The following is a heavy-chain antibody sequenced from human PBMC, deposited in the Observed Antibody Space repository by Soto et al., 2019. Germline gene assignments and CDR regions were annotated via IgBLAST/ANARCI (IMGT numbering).Heavy chain of an antibody. J-gene: IGHJ6*02. CDR1: GFTYTDFA. CDR2: ISYDGSDK. V-gene: IGHV3-30*09. D-gene: IGHD3-22*01. CDR3: ARRAWDSYYAIDV. Sequence: VQLVESGGGEVQPGRSLRLSCAASGFTYTDFALHWVRQAPGKGLEWVAIISYDGSDKYYADSVKGRFAISRDNPKNTLYLEMNSLRPEDTAVYFCARRAWDSYYAIDVWGQGTTVTGFS.